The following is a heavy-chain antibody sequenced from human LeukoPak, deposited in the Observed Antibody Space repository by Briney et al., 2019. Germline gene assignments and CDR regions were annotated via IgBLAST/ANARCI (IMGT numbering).Heavy chain of an antibody. D-gene: IGHD3-16*01. V-gene: IGHV1-18*01. Sequence: ASVKVSCKASGYTFTSYGISWVRQAPGQGLEWMGWISAYNGNTNYAQKLQGRVTMTTDTSTSTAYMELRSLRSDDTAVYYCARDPLRYYDYVWGSYYPYYFDYWGQGTLVTVSS. CDR2: ISAYNGNT. J-gene: IGHJ4*02. CDR1: GYTFTSYG. CDR3: ARDPLRYYDYVWGSYYPYYFDY.